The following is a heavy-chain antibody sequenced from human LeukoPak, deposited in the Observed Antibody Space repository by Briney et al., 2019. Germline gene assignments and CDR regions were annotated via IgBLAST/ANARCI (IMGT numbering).Heavy chain of an antibody. CDR2: IFWDDDK. CDR1: GFSLNTSGVG. J-gene: IGHJ3*02. V-gene: IGHV2-5*02. Sequence: SGPTLVNPTQTLTLTCTFSGFSLNTSGVGVGWIRQPPVNALEWLTLIFWDDDKRYSPSLKSRLTITKDTSKSQVVLTMTNMDPVDTATYYCARRPNAFDIWGQGTMVTVSS. CDR3: ARRPNAFDI.